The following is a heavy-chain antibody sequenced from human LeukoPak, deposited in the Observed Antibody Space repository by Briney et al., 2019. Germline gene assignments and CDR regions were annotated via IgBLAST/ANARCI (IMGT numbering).Heavy chain of an antibody. V-gene: IGHV1-8*01. J-gene: IGHJ6*03. Sequence: ASVKVSCKASGYTFTSYDINWVRQATGQGLEWMGWMNPNSGNTGYAQKFQGRVTMTRNTSISTAYMELSSLRSEDTAVYYCARGWSYYNDYSMDVWGKGTTVTISS. CDR2: MNPNSGNT. CDR1: GYTFTSYD. D-gene: IGHD3-10*01. CDR3: ARGWSYYNDYSMDV.